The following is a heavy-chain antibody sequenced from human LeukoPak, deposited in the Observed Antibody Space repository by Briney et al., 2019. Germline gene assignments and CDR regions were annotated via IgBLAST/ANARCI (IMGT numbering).Heavy chain of an antibody. J-gene: IGHJ6*02. D-gene: IGHD2-15*01. Sequence: GGSLRLSCAASGGTISSNYMSWVRQAPGKGLEWVSVIYYGGSTYYTASLKSRFTISIDNSKNTLYLKMNRVSAEDTAVYYCARDSCGGGSCYSGAFPYYYYGMDVWGQGTTVTVSS. CDR2: IYYGGST. CDR1: GGTISSNY. V-gene: IGHV3-66*01. CDR3: ARDSCGGGSCYSGAFPYYYYGMDV.